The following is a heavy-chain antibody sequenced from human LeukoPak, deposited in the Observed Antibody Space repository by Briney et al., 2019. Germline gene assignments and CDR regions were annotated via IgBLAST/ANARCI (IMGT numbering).Heavy chain of an antibody. CDR1: GFAFVDYA. Sequence: GGSLRVSCAASGFAFVDYAMHWVRQIRGKGLECVAHIHADGGRTFYADSVKGRFTVSRDNGKNSLFLQMDSLTSDDTALYYCSTWAFYHGLDVWGQGATVIVSS. J-gene: IGHJ6*02. CDR2: IHADGGRT. V-gene: IGHV3-43*02. CDR3: STWAFYHGLDV. D-gene: IGHD2/OR15-2a*01.